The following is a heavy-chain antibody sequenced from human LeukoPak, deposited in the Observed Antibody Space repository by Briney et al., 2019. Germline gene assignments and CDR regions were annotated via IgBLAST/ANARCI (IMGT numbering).Heavy chain of an antibody. CDR1: GGSISSSSYY. Sequence: ASETLSLTCTVSGGSISSSSYYWGWIRQPPGKGLEWIGSIYYSGSTYYNPSLKSRVTISVDTSKNQFSLKLSSVTAADTAVYYCARITMVRGVIFDYWGQGTLVTVSS. V-gene: IGHV4-39*07. J-gene: IGHJ4*02. CDR3: ARITMVRGVIFDY. CDR2: IYYSGST. D-gene: IGHD3-10*01.